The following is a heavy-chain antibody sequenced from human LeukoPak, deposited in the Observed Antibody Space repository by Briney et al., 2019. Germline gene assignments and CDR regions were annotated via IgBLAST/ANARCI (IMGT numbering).Heavy chain of an antibody. CDR2: MYYSGNA. V-gene: IGHV4-31*03. J-gene: IGHJ3*02. Sequence: SETLSLTCTVSGGSISSADYYWSWIRQHPGNGLEWIGYMYYSGNAYYNPSLKSRVTISVDTSKNQFSLKLNPVTAADTAIYYCARAMSNVDAFDIWGQGTMVTVSS. CDR1: GGSISSADYY. CDR3: ARAMSNVDAFDI. D-gene: IGHD3-10*02.